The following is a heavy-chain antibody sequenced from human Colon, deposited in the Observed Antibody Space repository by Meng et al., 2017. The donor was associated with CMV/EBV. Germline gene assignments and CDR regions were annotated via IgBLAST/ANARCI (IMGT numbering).Heavy chain of an antibody. D-gene: IGHD2-15*01. CDR3: AREGGSGLMGWWLPV. CDR1: GFTFSSYE. V-gene: IGHV3-48*03. J-gene: IGHJ6*01. Sequence: GESLKISCAASGFTFSSYEMNWVRQAPGKGLEWVSYISSSGSTIYYADSVKGRFTISRDNSKNSLYLQMNSLRAEDAAVYYCAREGGSGLMGWWLPVWVPVTPVPVSS. CDR2: ISSSGSTI.